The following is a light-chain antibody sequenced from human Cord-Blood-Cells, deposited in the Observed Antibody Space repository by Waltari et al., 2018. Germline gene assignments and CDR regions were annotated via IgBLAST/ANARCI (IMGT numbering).Light chain of an antibody. Sequence: QSALTQPASVSGSPGQSITLSGTGTSSDVGSYNLVSWYQQHPGKAPKLMIYEGRKRPSGVSNRCSGSKSGNTASLTISGLQAEDEADYYCCSYAGSSTFVFGTGTKVTVL. V-gene: IGLV2-23*01. J-gene: IGLJ1*01. CDR1: SSDVGSYNL. CDR3: CSYAGSSTFV. CDR2: EGR.